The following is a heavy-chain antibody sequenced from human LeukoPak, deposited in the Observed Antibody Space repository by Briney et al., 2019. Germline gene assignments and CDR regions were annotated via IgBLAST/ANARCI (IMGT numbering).Heavy chain of an antibody. Sequence: RASVTVSCKASGYTFTGYYMHWVRQAPGQGLEWMGWINPNSGGTNYAQKFQGRVTMTRDTSISTAYMELSRLRSDDTAVYYCAREGYYDSSGYYLGYWGQGTLVTVSS. CDR2: INPNSGGT. CDR1: GYTFTGYY. V-gene: IGHV1-2*02. CDR3: AREGYYDSSGYYLGY. J-gene: IGHJ4*02. D-gene: IGHD3-22*01.